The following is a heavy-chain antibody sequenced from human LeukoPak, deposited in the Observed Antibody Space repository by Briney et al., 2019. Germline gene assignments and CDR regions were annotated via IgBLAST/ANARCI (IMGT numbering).Heavy chain of an antibody. V-gene: IGHV3-21*01. Sequence: PGGSLRLSCAASGFTFSSYSMNWVRQAPGEGLEWVSSISSSSSYIYYADSVKGRFTISRDNAKNSLYLQMNSLRAEDTAVYYCARDLGIRDWAAFDIWGQGTMVTVSS. CDR2: ISSSSSYI. CDR3: ARDLGIRDWAAFDI. J-gene: IGHJ3*02. D-gene: IGHD3-16*01. CDR1: GFTFSSYS.